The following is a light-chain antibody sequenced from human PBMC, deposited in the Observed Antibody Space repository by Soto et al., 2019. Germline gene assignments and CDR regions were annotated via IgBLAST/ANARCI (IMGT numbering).Light chain of an antibody. V-gene: IGKV3-20*01. J-gene: IGKJ5*01. Sequence: VFMQSSGALSLAPGGRSSLSSCPSQSIGGSYLAWYRQKPGQAPRLLIYGASSRATGIPDRFSGGGSGTDFSLTISRLDPEDFAVYYCQQYSSSPITFGQGTRLEIK. CDR1: QSIGGSY. CDR3: QQYSSSPIT. CDR2: GAS.